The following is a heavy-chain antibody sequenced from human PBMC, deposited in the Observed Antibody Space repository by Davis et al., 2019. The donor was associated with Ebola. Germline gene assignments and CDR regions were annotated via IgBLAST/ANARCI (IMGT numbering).Heavy chain of an antibody. J-gene: IGHJ4*02. V-gene: IGHV1-69*13. Sequence: SVKVSCKSSVCSFISHPISWVRQAPRQGLEWLGGIIPIFDTPHHAQKFQGRITLTADASTSTAYMELSSLRSEDTATYFCARDFDGGNYYFDNWGPGTPVTVSS. CDR3: ARDFDGGNYYFDN. D-gene: IGHD3-9*01. CDR2: IIPIFDTP. CDR1: VCSFISHP.